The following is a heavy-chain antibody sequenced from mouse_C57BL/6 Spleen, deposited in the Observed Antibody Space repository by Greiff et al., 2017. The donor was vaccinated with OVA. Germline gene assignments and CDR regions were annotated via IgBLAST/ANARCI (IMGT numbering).Heavy chain of an antibody. V-gene: IGHV3-6*01. CDR1: GYSITSCYY. CDR3: ARGCNYPFFDY. J-gene: IGHJ2*01. CDR2: ISYDGSN. Sequence: EVQLVESGPGLVKPSQSLSLTCSVTGYSITSCYYWNWIRQFPGNKLEWMDYISYDGSNNYHPSLKNRISLTRDTSKNQFFLKLNSVTTEDTATYYCARGCNYPFFDYWGQGTTLTVSS. D-gene: IGHD2-1*01.